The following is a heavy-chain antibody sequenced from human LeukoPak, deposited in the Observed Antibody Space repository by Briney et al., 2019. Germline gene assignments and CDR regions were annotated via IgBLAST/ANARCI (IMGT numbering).Heavy chain of an antibody. D-gene: IGHD6-13*01. CDR3: AKSDRYSSWVDDAFDI. Sequence: GGSLRLSCAASGFTFGDYAMHWVRQAPGKGLEWVSGISWNSGSIDYADSVKGRFTISRDNAKNSLYLQMNSLRAEDMALYYCAKSDRYSSWVDDAFDIWGQGTMVTVSS. J-gene: IGHJ3*02. CDR1: GFTFGDYA. V-gene: IGHV3-9*03. CDR2: ISWNSGSI.